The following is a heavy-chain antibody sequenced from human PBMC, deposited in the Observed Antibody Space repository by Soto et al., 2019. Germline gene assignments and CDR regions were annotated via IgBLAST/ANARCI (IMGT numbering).Heavy chain of an antibody. CDR3: ARQGGWFDP. CDR2: IYYSGST. D-gene: IGHD3-16*01. CDR1: GGSISSSSYY. Sequence: SETLSLTCTVSGGSISSSSYYWGWIRQPPGKGLEWIGSIYYSGSTYYNPSLKSRVTISVDTSKNQFSLKLSSVTAADTAVYYCARQGGWFDPWGQGTLVTVSS. J-gene: IGHJ5*02. V-gene: IGHV4-39*01.